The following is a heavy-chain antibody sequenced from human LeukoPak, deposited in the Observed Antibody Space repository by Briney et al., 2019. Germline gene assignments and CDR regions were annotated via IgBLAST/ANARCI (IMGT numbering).Heavy chain of an antibody. CDR3: AKGSGRGSSSALDY. CDR2: ISSSDAST. D-gene: IGHD5-18*01. V-gene: IGHV3-23*01. Sequence: GGSLRLSCAAYGFTFGNYDMSWVRQAPGKGLEWVSIISSSDASTHYADSVTGRFTISTDNAKNTLYLQMNSLRAEDAALYYCAKGSGRGSSSALDYWGQGTLVTVSS. J-gene: IGHJ4*02. CDR1: GFTFGNYD.